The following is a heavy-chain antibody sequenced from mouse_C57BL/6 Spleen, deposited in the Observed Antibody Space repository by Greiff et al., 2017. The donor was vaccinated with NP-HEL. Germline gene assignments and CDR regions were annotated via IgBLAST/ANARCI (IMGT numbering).Heavy chain of an antibody. CDR2: IDPNSGGT. CDR1: GYTFTSYW. J-gene: IGHJ4*01. D-gene: IGHD2-1*01. V-gene: IGHV1-72*01. CDR3: ALYYGNYDYYAMDY. Sequence: QVQLQQPGAELVKPGASVKLSCKASGYTFTSYWMHWVKQRPGRGLEWIGRIDPNSGGTKYNEKFKSKATLTVDKPSSTAYMQLSSLTSEDSAFYYCALYYGNYDYYAMDYWGQGTSVTVSS.